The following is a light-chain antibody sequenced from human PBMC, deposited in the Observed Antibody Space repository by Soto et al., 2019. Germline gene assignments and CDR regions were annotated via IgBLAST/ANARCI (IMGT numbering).Light chain of an antibody. CDR2: DAS. J-gene: IGKJ1*01. Sequence: DIKMTQSPSTLSASVGDRVTITCRASQSISSWLAWYQQKPGKAPKLLIYDASSLESGVPSRFSGSGSGTDFALTISSLQPDDSATYYCQQYNSYSWAFGQGTKVEVK. CDR1: QSISSW. V-gene: IGKV1-5*01. CDR3: QQYNSYSWA.